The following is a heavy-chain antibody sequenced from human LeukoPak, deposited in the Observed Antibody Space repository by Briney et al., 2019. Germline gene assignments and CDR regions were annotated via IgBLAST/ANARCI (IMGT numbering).Heavy chain of an antibody. J-gene: IGHJ5*02. Sequence: ASVKVSCKASGYTSTSYGISWVRQAPGQGLEWMGWISAYNGNTNYAQKLQGRVTMTTDTSTSTAYMELRSLRSDDTAVYYCARATSGWTTDDPWGQGTLVTVSS. V-gene: IGHV1-18*04. CDR3: ARATSGWTTDDP. CDR1: GYTSTSYG. D-gene: IGHD6-19*01. CDR2: ISAYNGNT.